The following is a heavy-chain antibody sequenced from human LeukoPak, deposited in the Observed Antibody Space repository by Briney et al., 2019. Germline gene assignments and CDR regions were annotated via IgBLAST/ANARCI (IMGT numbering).Heavy chain of an antibody. CDR1: GGSITGHF. CDR3: AREEGAAGESLHF. V-gene: IGHV4-59*11. J-gene: IGHJ3*01. Sequence: SETLSLTCSVSGGSITGHFWSWLRQAPGKTLEWLGYVHDSGATDYNPSLKTRLTISLQTSKHPFFLRMTAVTAADTAFYYCAREEGAAGESLHFWGQGTMVTVSS. D-gene: IGHD2-8*02. CDR2: VHDSGAT.